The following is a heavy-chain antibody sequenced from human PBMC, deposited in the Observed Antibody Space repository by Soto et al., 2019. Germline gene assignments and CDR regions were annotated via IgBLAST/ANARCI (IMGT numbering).Heavy chain of an antibody. J-gene: IGHJ5*02. CDR1: GFTFSRYG. CDR2: ISGSGGST. Sequence: PGGSLRLSCAASGFTFSRYGMSWVRQAPGKGLEWVSGISGSGGSTYYADSVKGRFTISRDNSKNTLNLQMSSLRAEDSAVYYCAKDLPAVPTYNWLDPWGQGTLVTVSS. CDR3: AKDLPAVPTYNWLDP. D-gene: IGHD4-17*01. V-gene: IGHV3-23*01.